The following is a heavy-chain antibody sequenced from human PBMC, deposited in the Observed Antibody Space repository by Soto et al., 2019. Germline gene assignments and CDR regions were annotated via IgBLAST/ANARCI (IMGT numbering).Heavy chain of an antibody. J-gene: IGHJ1*01. Sequence: EVQLVESGGGLVQPGRSLRLSCAASGFTFDDYAMHWVRQALGKGLEWVSGISWNSGSIGYADSVKGRFTISRDNAKNSLYLQMNSLRAEDTALYYCAKPSYCSGGSCPEYFQHWGQGTLVTVSS. V-gene: IGHV3-9*01. CDR2: ISWNSGSI. CDR3: AKPSYCSGGSCPEYFQH. CDR1: GFTFDDYA. D-gene: IGHD2-15*01.